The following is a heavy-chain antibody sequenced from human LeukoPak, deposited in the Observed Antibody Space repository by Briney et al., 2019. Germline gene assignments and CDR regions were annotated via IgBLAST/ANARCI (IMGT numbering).Heavy chain of an antibody. CDR2: IYYSGST. D-gene: IGHD5-18*01. J-gene: IGHJ4*02. CDR3: ARLRVQLWFIDY. Sequence: SETLSLTSAVSGGSISSGRYYWSWTRQPAGKGLEWIGSIYYSGSTYYNPSLKSGVTISVDTSKNKFSLKLSSVTAADTPVYYCARLRVQLWFIDYWGQGTLVTVSS. CDR1: GGSISSGRYY. V-gene: IGHV4-39*01.